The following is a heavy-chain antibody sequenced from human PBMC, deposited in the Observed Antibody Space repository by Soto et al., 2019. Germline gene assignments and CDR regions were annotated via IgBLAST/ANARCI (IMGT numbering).Heavy chain of an antibody. CDR2: IDPSDSYT. CDR1: GYSFTSYW. J-gene: IGHJ4*02. Sequence: PGESLKISGKGSGYSFTSYWISWVRQMPGKGLEWMGRIDPSDSYTNYSPSFQGHVTISADKSISTAYLQWSSLKASDTAMYYCVRESDRSSPYSSGWYDYWGQGTLVTVSS. D-gene: IGHD6-19*01. V-gene: IGHV5-10-1*01. CDR3: VRESDRSSPYSSGWYDY.